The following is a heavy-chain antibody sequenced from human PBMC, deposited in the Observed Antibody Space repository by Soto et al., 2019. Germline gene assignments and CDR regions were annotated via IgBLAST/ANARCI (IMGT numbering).Heavy chain of an antibody. J-gene: IGHJ6*02. CDR1: GYSFTSYW. CDR2: IDPSDSYT. V-gene: IGHV5-10-1*01. D-gene: IGHD2-8*01. CDR3: ARLDNGYYYYGMDV. Sequence: GESLKISCKGSGYSFTSYWISWVRQMPGKGLEWMGRIDPSDSYTNYSPSFQGHVTISADKSISTAYLQWRSLKASDTAMYYCARLDNGYYYYGMDVWGQGTTVTVAS.